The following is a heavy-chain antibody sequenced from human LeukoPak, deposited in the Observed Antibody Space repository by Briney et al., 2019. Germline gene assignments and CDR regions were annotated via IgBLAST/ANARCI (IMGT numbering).Heavy chain of an antibody. CDR1: GFTFSSYE. D-gene: IGHD6-19*01. V-gene: IGHV3-48*03. Sequence: PGGSLRLSCAASGFTFSSYEMNWVRQAPGKGLEWVSYISSSGSTIYYADSVKGRFTISRDNAKNSLYLQMNSLRAEDTAVYYCAEDHLPGIVVADRGYWGQGTLVTVSS. CDR2: ISSSGSTI. CDR3: AEDHLPGIVVADRGY. J-gene: IGHJ4*02.